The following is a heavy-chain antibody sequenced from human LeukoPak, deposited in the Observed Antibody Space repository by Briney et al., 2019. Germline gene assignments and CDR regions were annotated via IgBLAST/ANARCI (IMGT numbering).Heavy chain of an antibody. CDR3: ARGLILEWLPSYYFDY. Sequence: GGSLRLSCAASGFTFSDYYMSWIRQAPGKGLEWVSYISSSGSTIYYADSVKGRFTISRDNAKNSLYLQMNSLRAEDTAVYYCARGLILEWLPSYYFDYWGQGTLVTVSS. CDR1: GFTFSDYY. V-gene: IGHV3-11*04. CDR2: ISSSGSTI. J-gene: IGHJ4*02. D-gene: IGHD2-15*01.